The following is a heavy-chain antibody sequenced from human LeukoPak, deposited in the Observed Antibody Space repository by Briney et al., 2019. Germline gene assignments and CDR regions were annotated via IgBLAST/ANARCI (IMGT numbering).Heavy chain of an antibody. CDR1: GGSISTYY. J-gene: IGHJ5*02. CDR2: IYYSGST. D-gene: IGHD2-8*01. CDR3: ARTPYCTNGVCYNNWFDP. V-gene: IGHV4-59*01. Sequence: SETLSLTCTVSGGSISTYYWSWIRQPPGKGLEWIGYIYYSGSTKYNPSLKSRVTIPVDTSKNQFSLKLSSVAAADTAVYYCARTPYCTNGVCYNNWFDPWGQGTLVTVSS.